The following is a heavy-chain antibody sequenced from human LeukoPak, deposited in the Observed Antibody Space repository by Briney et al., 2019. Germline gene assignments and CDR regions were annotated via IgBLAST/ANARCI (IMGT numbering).Heavy chain of an antibody. Sequence: SETLSLTCAVSGGSISSSSYSWGWIRQPPGKGLEWIGSIYYSGSTYYNPSLKSRVTISVDTSQNQFSLKLSSVTAADTAVYYCARNTYYYDSSGYHSAEYFQHWGQGTLVTVSS. CDR2: IYYSGST. J-gene: IGHJ1*01. CDR3: ARNTYYYDSSGYHSAEYFQH. V-gene: IGHV4-39*01. D-gene: IGHD3-22*01. CDR1: GGSISSSSYS.